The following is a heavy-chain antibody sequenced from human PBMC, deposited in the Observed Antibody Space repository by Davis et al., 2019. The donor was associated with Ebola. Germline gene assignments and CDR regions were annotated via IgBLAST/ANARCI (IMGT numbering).Heavy chain of an antibody. CDR3: AGDFIFDY. Sequence: GGSLRLSCAASGFVFSSYVMSWVRQAPGKGLEWVANIKQDGSEKYYVDSVKGRFTISRDNAKNSLYLQMNSLRAEDTAVYYCAGDFIFDYWGQGTLVTVSS. CDR2: IKQDGSEK. D-gene: IGHD2-21*02. J-gene: IGHJ4*02. CDR1: GFVFSSYV. V-gene: IGHV3-7*01.